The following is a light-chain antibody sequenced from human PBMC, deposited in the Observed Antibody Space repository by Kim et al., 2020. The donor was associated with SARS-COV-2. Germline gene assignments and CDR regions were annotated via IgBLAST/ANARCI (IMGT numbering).Light chain of an antibody. V-gene: IGLV3-1*01. CDR1: KLGGEE. CDR3: QAWDSSTGVV. Sequence: VSPGQTASITCFGDKLGGEEAGWYQQKPGQSTVLVICQDSKRPSGIRERCSGSNAGNTATLTSSGTQAMDEADYYCQAWDSSTGVVFGGGTQLTVL. CDR2: QDS. J-gene: IGLJ2*01.